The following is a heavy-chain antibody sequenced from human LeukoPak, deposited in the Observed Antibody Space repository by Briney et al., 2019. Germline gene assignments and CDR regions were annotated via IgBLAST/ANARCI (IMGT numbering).Heavy chain of an antibody. D-gene: IGHD3-10*01. CDR2: ILDDGSSK. CDR1: GFTFSNYA. CDR3: AKDVVSRGSGSFYGMDV. Sequence: GGSLRLSCAASGFTFSNYAMHWVRQAPGKGLEWVAVILDDGSSKYYVDSVKGRFTISRDNAKNSLYLQMNSLRAEDTALYYCAKDVVSRGSGSFYGMDVWGQGTTVTVSS. J-gene: IGHJ6*02. V-gene: IGHV3-30-3*01.